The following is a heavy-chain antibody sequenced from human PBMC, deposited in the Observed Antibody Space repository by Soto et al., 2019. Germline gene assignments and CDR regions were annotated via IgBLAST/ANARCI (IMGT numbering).Heavy chain of an antibody. D-gene: IGHD1-26*01. CDR1: GFSLSTSGMC. Sequence: SGPTLVNPTQTLTLTCTFSGFSLSTSGMCVSWIRQPPGKALEWLALIDWDDDKYYSTSLKTRLTISKDTSKNQVVLTMTNMDPVDTATYYCARDVDGGSYYGYYYYGMDVWGQGTTVTVSS. J-gene: IGHJ6*02. CDR2: IDWDDDK. CDR3: ARDVDGGSYYGYYYYGMDV. V-gene: IGHV2-70*01.